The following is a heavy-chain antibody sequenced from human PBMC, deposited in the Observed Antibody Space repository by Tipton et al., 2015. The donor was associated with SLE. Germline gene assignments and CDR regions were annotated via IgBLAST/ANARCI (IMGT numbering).Heavy chain of an antibody. D-gene: IGHD3-16*01. CDR3: AREDPLWDAFDI. CDR1: GFTVSDNY. CDR2: TSYEGTNK. Sequence: SLRLSCAASGFTVSDNYMTWVRQAPGKGLEWVAVTSYEGTNKYYADSVKGRFTISRDNSKNTLYLQMNSLRAEDTAVYYCAREDPLWDAFDIWGQGTKVTVSS. J-gene: IGHJ3*02. V-gene: IGHV3-30*03.